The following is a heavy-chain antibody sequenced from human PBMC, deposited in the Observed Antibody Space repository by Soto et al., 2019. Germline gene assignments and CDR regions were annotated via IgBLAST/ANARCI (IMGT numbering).Heavy chain of an antibody. V-gene: IGHV3-7*01. CDR2: IKQDGSEK. J-gene: IGHJ6*03. CDR1: GFTFSSYW. CDR3: AREGQGYSYGYYYYYYYMDV. D-gene: IGHD5-18*01. Sequence: GGSLRLSCAASGFTFSSYWMSWVRQAPGKGLEWVANIKQDGSEKYYVDSVKGRFTISRDNAKNSLYLQMNSLRAEDTAVYYCAREGQGYSYGYYYYYYYMDVWGKGTTVTVSS.